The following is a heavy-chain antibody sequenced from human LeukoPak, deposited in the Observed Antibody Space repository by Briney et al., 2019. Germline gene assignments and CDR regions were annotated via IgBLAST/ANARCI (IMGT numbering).Heavy chain of an antibody. Sequence: ASVTVSCKASGYTFTSYGISWLRQAPGQGLEWMGWISAYNGNTNYAQKLQGRVTMTTDTSTSTAYMELRSLRSDDTAVYYCARIVDFWSGYYYFDYWGQGTLVTVSS. CDR3: ARIVDFWSGYYYFDY. CDR2: ISAYNGNT. CDR1: GYTFTSYG. D-gene: IGHD3-3*01. J-gene: IGHJ4*02. V-gene: IGHV1-18*01.